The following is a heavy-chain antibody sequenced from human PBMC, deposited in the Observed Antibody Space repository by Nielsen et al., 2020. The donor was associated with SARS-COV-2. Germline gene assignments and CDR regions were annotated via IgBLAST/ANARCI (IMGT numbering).Heavy chain of an antibody. D-gene: IGHD3-10*01. Sequence: WVRPPPGKGLEWVSFISSSSSTIYYAASVKGRITISRDNAKNSLYLQMNSLRAEDTAVYYCARGSMVRGVNDYYYYGMDVWGQGTTVTVSS. CDR2: ISSSSSTI. CDR3: ARGSMVRGVNDYYYYGMDV. V-gene: IGHV3-48*01. J-gene: IGHJ6*02.